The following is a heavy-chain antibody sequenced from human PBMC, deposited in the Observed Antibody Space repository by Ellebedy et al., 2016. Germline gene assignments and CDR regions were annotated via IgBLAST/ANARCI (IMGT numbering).Heavy chain of an antibody. Sequence: GGSLRLSXAASGFTFSSYAMHWVRQAPGKGLEWVAVISYDGSNKYYADSVKGRFTISRDNAKNSLYLQMNSLRAEDTAVYYCARDRPPYDILNGYYIMYCDIWGRGTLVTVSS. CDR2: ISYDGSNK. CDR1: GFTFSSYA. V-gene: IGHV3-30-3*01. CDR3: ARDRPPYDILNGYYIMYCDI. J-gene: IGHJ2*01. D-gene: IGHD3-9*01.